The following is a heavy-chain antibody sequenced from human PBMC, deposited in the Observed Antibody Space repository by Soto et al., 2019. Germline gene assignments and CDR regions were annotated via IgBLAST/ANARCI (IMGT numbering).Heavy chain of an antibody. J-gene: IGHJ4*02. CDR2: ISSSSSYI. D-gene: IGHD3-3*01. V-gene: IGHV3-21*01. CDR1: GFTFSSYS. Sequence: GGSLRLSCAASGFTFSSYSMNWVRQAPGKGLEWVSSISSSSSYIYYADSVKGRFTISRDNAKNSLYLQMNSLRAEDTAVYYCARGFADFWSGYWPDNFDYWGQGTLVTVS. CDR3: ARGFADFWSGYWPDNFDY.